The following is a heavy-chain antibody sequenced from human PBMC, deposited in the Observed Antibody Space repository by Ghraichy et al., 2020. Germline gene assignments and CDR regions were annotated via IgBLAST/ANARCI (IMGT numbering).Heavy chain of an antibody. Sequence: SETLSLTCTVSGGSISSGGYYWSWIRQHPGKGLEWIGYIYYSGSTYYNPSLKSRVTISVDTSKNQFSLKLSSVTAADTAVYYCARQDSKGWFRELYYFDYWGQGTLVTVSS. J-gene: IGHJ4*02. CDR3: ARQDSKGWFRELYYFDY. CDR2: IYYSGST. V-gene: IGHV4-31*03. D-gene: IGHD3-10*01. CDR1: GGSISSGGYY.